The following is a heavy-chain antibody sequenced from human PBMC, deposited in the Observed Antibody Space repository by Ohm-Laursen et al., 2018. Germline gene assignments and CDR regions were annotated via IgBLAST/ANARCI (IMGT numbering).Heavy chain of an antibody. V-gene: IGHV3-11*01. J-gene: IGHJ4*02. CDR1: GFTVNNNY. CDR2: ISSSGSTI. Sequence: SLRLSCAASGFTVNNNYMSWIRQAPGKGLECVSYISSSGSTIYYADSVKGRFTFSRDNAKNSLFLQMNSLRAEDTAVYYCARGFIAPDYWGQGTLVTVSS. CDR3: ARGFIAPDY. D-gene: IGHD6-13*01.